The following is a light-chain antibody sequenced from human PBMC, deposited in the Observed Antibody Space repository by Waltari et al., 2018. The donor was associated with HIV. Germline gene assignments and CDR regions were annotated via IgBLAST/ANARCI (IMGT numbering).Light chain of an antibody. Sequence: QSDLTQPASVSGSPGQSITISCTATNSALSNYISWYQHHPGDAPKLILFDVNRRPSGISDRSSGSKSGNTASLTISWLQADDEADYFCSSYVGSARLFGGGTKVTVL. J-gene: IGLJ2*01. CDR3: SSYVGSARL. CDR1: NSALSNY. V-gene: IGLV2-14*03. CDR2: DVN.